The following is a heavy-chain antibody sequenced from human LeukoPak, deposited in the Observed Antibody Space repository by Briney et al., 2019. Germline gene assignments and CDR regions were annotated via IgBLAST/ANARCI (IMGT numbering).Heavy chain of an antibody. V-gene: IGHV1-69*01. CDR3: ASLVVAATPFDY. Sequence: SVKVSCKASGGTFSNYAINWVRQAPGQGLEWMGGIIPEFGTENYAQKFQGRVTITADESTNTAYMELSSLRSEDTAVYYCASLVVAATPFDYWGQGTLVTVSS. D-gene: IGHD2-15*01. J-gene: IGHJ4*02. CDR1: GGTFSNYA. CDR2: IIPEFGTE.